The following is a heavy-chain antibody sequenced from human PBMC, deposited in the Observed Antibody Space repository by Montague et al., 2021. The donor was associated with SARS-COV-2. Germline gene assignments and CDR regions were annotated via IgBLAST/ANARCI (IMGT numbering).Heavy chain of an antibody. CDR2: IYYSGST. CDR1: GGSISSGGYY. J-gene: IGHJ6*02. D-gene: IGHD6-13*01. V-gene: IGHV4-31*03. Sequence: TLSLTCTVSGGSISSGGYYWSWIRQHPGKGLEWIGYIYYSGSTYYXPSLESRVTIPVDTSKNQFSLKLSSVTAADTAVYYCARVGRQQLVRLSGMDVWGQGTTVTVSS. CDR3: ARVGRQQLVRLSGMDV.